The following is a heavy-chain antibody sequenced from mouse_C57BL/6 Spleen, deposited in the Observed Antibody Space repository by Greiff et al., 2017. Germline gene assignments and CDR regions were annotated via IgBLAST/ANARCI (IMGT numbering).Heavy chain of an antibody. D-gene: IGHD2-5*01. Sequence: VQLQESGPELVKPGASVKISCKASGYSFTSYYIHWVKQRPGQGLEWIGWIYPGSGNTKYNEKFKGKATLTADTSSSTAYMQLSSLTSEDSAVYYCARNYYSNWYFDVWGTGTTVTVSS. J-gene: IGHJ1*03. V-gene: IGHV1-66*01. CDR3: ARNYYSNWYFDV. CDR2: IYPGSGNT. CDR1: GYSFTSYY.